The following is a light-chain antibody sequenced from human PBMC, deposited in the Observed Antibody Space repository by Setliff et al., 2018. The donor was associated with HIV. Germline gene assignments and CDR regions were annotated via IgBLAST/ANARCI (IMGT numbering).Light chain of an antibody. V-gene: IGLV2-14*03. Sequence: QSALTQPASVSGSPGQSITISCSGTSSDVGGYNYVSWYQQHPCKAPKLMIYDVSNRPSGVSNRFSGSKSGNTASLTISGLQAEDEADYYCTSYSSNTTLGIFGAGTKVTVL. CDR1: SSDVGGYNY. CDR3: TSYSSNTTLGI. J-gene: IGLJ1*01. CDR2: DVS.